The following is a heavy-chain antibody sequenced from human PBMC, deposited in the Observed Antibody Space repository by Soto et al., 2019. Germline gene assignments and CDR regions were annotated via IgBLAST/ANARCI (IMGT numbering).Heavy chain of an antibody. Sequence: SETLSLTCTVSGGSISSYYWSWIRQPPGKGLEWIGYIYYGGSTNYNPSLKSRVTISVDTSKNQFSLKLSSVTAADTAVYYCAGTLGITMVRGVSTFDIWGQGTMVTVSS. V-gene: IGHV4-59*01. J-gene: IGHJ3*02. CDR2: IYYGGST. CDR1: GGSISSYY. CDR3: AGTLGITMVRGVSTFDI. D-gene: IGHD3-10*01.